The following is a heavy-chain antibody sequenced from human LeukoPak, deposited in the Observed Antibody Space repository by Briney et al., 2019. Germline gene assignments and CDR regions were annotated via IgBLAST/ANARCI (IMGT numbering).Heavy chain of an antibody. V-gene: IGHV3-23*01. Sequence: GGSLRLSCAASGFTFDTYGMSWVRPAPGKGLEWVSSISSNSANTYYADSVKGRSTISRDNSKNTLYLQMNSLRAEDTAVYYCAKDGTGCGGDCYSDYWGQGTLVTVS. D-gene: IGHD2-21*02. CDR3: AKDGTGCGGDCYSDY. CDR2: ISSNSANT. J-gene: IGHJ4*02. CDR1: GFTFDTYG.